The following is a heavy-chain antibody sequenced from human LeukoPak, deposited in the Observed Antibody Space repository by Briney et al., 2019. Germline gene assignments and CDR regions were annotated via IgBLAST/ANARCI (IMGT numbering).Heavy chain of an antibody. J-gene: IGHJ4*02. CDR1: GYTFTSYD. V-gene: IGHV1-8*01. D-gene: IGHD3-10*01. CDR3: GRPLQRGSWTQRALDC. Sequence: ASVKVSCKASGYTFTSYDISWVRQATGQGLEWMGWMNPNSGNAGYAQRFQGRVTMTRNNSISTAYMELTSLRSEDTAVYYCGRPLQRGSWTQRALDCWGQGTLVTVYS. CDR2: MNPNSGNA.